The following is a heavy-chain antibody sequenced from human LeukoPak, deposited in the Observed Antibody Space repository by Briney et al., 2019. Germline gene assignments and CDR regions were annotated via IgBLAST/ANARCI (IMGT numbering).Heavy chain of an antibody. Sequence: KPSETLSLTCTVSGGSISSYYWSWIRQPPGKGLEWIGYIYYSGSTNYNPSLKSRVTISVDTSKTQFSLKLSSVTAADTAVYYCAGLYYDYVWGSYRLPDDAFDIWGQGTMVTVSS. CDR3: AGLYYDYVWGSYRLPDDAFDI. D-gene: IGHD3-16*02. V-gene: IGHV4-59*01. J-gene: IGHJ3*02. CDR2: IYYSGST. CDR1: GGSISSYY.